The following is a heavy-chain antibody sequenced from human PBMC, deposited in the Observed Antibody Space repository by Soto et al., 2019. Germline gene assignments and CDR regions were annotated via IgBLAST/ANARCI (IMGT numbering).Heavy chain of an antibody. Sequence: SETLSLTCAVSGGSISSSNWWSWVRQPPGKGLEWIGEIYHSGSTNYNPSLKSRVTISVDTSKNQFSLKLSSVTAADTAVYYCARPAWGSGNAGFGYYYYGMDVWGQGTTVTVSS. CDR2: IYHSGST. CDR3: ARPAWGSGNAGFGYYYYGMDV. V-gene: IGHV4-4*02. D-gene: IGHD3-10*01. J-gene: IGHJ6*02. CDR1: GGSISSSNW.